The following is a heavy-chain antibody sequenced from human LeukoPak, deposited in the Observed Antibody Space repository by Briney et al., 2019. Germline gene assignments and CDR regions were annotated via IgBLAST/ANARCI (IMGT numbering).Heavy chain of an antibody. CDR2: ISGSGGST. J-gene: IGHJ4*02. V-gene: IGHV3-23*01. CDR1: GFTFSSYA. Sequence: GGSLRLSCAASGFTFSSYAMSWVRQAPGKGLEWVSAISGSGGSTYYADSVKGRFTISRDNSKNTLYLQMTSLRAEDTAVYYGAKGGGSYGSGSYYYFGYWGQGTLVTVSS. CDR3: AKGGGSYGSGSYYYFGY. D-gene: IGHD3-10*01.